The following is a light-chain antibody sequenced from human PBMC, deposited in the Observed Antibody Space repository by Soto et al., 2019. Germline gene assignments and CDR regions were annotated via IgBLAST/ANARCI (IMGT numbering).Light chain of an antibody. J-gene: IGKJ1*01. CDR1: QSLRSRY. CDR3: KQYDTSPRT. Sequence: DTVLTQSPDTLSLSPGEGATLSCRASQSLRSRYLAWYQQKAGQAPRLLIYGVYTRATGIQDRFSGSGSGTDFTLTIRRLEPEDFAVYYCKQYDTSPRTFGQGTKVDIK. V-gene: IGKV3-20*01. CDR2: GVY.